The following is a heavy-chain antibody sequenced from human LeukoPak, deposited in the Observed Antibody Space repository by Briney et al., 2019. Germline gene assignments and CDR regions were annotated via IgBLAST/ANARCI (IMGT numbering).Heavy chain of an antibody. CDR1: GFTFSSYS. J-gene: IGHJ4*02. Sequence: GGSLRLSCAASGFTFSSYSMNWVRQAPGKGLEWVSSISSSSSYIYYADSVKGRFTISRDNAKNSLYLQMNSLRAEDTAVYYCAGQYDFWSGYDHWGQGTLVTVSP. CDR3: AGQYDFWSGYDH. CDR2: ISSSSSYI. D-gene: IGHD3-3*01. V-gene: IGHV3-21*04.